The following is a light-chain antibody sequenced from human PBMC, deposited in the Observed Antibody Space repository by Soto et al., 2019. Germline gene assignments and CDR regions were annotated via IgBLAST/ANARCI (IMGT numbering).Light chain of an antibody. CDR2: DAS. Sequence: EIVLTQSPATLSLSPGERATLSCRASQSVSTYLAWYQQKPGQAPRLLIFDASNRATGIPARFSGSGSGTDFILTISSLEPEDFAVYYCQQRSDWPPITFGQGTRLE. CDR1: QSVSTY. CDR3: QQRSDWPPIT. J-gene: IGKJ5*01. V-gene: IGKV3-11*01.